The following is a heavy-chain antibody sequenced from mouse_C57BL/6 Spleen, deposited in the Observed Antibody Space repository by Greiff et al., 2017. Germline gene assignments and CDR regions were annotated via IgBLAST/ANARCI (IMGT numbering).Heavy chain of an antibody. CDR2: ISGGGGNT. V-gene: IGHV5-9*04. D-gene: IGHD3-3*01. CDR3: ARQGWDHAMDY. CDR1: GFTFSSYT. J-gene: IGHJ4*01. Sequence: EVKLVEPGGGLVKPGGSLKLSCAASGFTFSSYTMSWVRQTPEKRLEWVATISGGGGNTYYPDSVKGRFTISRDNAKNTLYLQMSSLRSEDTAVYYCARQGWDHAMDYWGQGTSVTVSS.